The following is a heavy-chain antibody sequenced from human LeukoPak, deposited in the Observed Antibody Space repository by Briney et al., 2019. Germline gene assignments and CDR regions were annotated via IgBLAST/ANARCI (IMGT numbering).Heavy chain of an antibody. J-gene: IGHJ4*02. V-gene: IGHV3-48*03. CDR3: ARDLAYDSSGYRARGYYFDY. D-gene: IGHD3-22*01. Sequence: GGSLRLSCAASGFTFSSYEMNWVRQAPGKGLEWVSYISSSGSTIYYADSVKGRFTISRDNAKNSLYLQMNSLRAEDTAVYYCARDLAYDSSGYRARGYYFDYWGQGTLVTVSS. CDR2: ISSSGSTI. CDR1: GFTFSSYE.